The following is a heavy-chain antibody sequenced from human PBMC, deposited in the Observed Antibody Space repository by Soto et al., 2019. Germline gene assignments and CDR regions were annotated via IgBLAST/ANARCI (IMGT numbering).Heavy chain of an antibody. J-gene: IGHJ5*02. CDR1: GFTFSSYA. CDR3: ARGGRTMVNLRFDP. D-gene: IGHD3-10*01. V-gene: IGHV3-30-3*01. Sequence: QVQLVESGGGVVQPGRSLRLSCVASGFTFSSYAMHWVRQAPGKGLEWVAVISYDGSNNYYADSVKGRFTISRDNSKNTLYLQMNSQRPEDTAVYYCARGGRTMVNLRFDPWGQGTRVTVSS. CDR2: ISYDGSNN.